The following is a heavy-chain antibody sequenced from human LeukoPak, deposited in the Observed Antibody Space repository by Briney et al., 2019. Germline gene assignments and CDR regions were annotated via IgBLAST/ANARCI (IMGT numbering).Heavy chain of an antibody. V-gene: IGHV4-38-2*02. D-gene: IGHD3-3*01. CDR1: GYSIRSGDY. CDR2: IYHSGST. Sequence: SETLSLTCTVSGYSIRSGDYWGWIRQPPGKGLEWIGNIYHSGSTYYNPSLKSRVTISVDTSKNQFSLKLSSVTAADTAVYYCARGGGSYYDFWSGKDPFDPWGQGTLVTVSS. CDR3: ARGGGSYYDFWSGKDPFDP. J-gene: IGHJ5*02.